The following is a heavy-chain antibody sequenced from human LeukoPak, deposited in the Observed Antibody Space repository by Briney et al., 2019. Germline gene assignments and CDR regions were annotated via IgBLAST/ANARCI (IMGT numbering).Heavy chain of an antibody. V-gene: IGHV1-18*01. CDR2: ISAYNGNT. Sequence: GASVKVSCKASGYTFTSYGISWVRQAPGQGLEWTGWISAYNGNTNYAQKFQGRVTITADESTSTAYMELSSLRSEDTAVYYCASSGRIAAPPKDIWGQGTMVTVSS. D-gene: IGHD6-13*01. CDR3: ASSGRIAAPPKDI. J-gene: IGHJ3*02. CDR1: GYTFTSYG.